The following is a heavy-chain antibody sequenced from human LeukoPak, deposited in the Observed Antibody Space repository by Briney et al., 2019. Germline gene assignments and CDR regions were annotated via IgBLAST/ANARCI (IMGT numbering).Heavy chain of an antibody. Sequence: ASVKVSCKASGYTFTSYGISWVRQAPGQGLEWMGWISAYNGNTNYAQKLQGRVTMTTDTSTSTAYMELRSLRSDDTAVYYRARGPARGSGGSCCDYWGQGTLVTVSS. CDR1: GYTFTSYG. CDR2: ISAYNGNT. J-gene: IGHJ4*02. CDR3: ARGPARGSGGSCCDY. V-gene: IGHV1-18*01. D-gene: IGHD2-15*01.